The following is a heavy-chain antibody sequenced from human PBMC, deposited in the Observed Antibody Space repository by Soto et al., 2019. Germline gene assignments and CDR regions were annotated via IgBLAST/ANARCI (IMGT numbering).Heavy chain of an antibody. CDR3: ARDRGITMVPGGLDYYYYGMDV. J-gene: IGHJ6*02. CDR2: IWYDGSNK. CDR1: GFTFSSYG. V-gene: IGHV3-33*01. Sequence: PGGSLRLSCAASGFTFSSYGMHWVRQAPGKGLEWVAVIWYDGSNKYYADSVKGRFTISRDNSKNTLYLQMNSLRAEDTAVYYCARDRGITMVPGGLDYYYYGMDVWGQGTTVTVS. D-gene: IGHD3-10*01.